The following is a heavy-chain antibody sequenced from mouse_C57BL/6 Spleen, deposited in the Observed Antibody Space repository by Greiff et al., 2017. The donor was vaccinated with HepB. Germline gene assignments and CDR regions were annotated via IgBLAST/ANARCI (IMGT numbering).Heavy chain of an antibody. CDR3: AKERTGTFAY. CDR1: GYTFTSYW. V-gene: IGHV1-64*01. Sequence: VQLQQPGAELVKPGASVKLSCKASGYTFTSYWMHWVKQRPGQGLEWIGMIHPNSGSTNYNEKFKSKATLTVDKSSSTAYMQRSSLTSEDSAVYYCAKERTGTFAYWGQGTLVTVSA. J-gene: IGHJ3*01. D-gene: IGHD4-1*01. CDR2: IHPNSGST.